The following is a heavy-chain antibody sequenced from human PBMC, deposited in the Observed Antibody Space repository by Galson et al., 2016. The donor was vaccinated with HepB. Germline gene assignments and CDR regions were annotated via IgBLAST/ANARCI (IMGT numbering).Heavy chain of an antibody. CDR1: GGSFSGYY. CDR3: ARVVTSCGNYVDFDY. J-gene: IGHJ4*02. V-gene: IGHV4-34*01. CDR2: INHSGRT. Sequence: ETLSLTCAVYGGSFSGYYWSWIRQPPGKGLEWIGEINHSGRTNYNPSLKSRVTISVDTSKHQFYLKLSSVTAADTAVYYYARVVTSCGNYVDFDYWGQGTLVTVSS. D-gene: IGHD4-23*01.